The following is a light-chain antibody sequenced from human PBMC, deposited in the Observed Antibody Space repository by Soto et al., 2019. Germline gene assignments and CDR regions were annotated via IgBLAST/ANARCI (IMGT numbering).Light chain of an antibody. CDR3: QQSYSRVT. Sequence: DIQMTQSPSSLSASVGDGVTITCRASQSISNYVSWYQQKPGKAPKLLIYAASSLQSGVPSRFSGSRSATDFTLTISSLQPEDFATYYCQQSYSRVTFGQGTKVDIK. V-gene: IGKV1-39*01. J-gene: IGKJ1*01. CDR2: AAS. CDR1: QSISNY.